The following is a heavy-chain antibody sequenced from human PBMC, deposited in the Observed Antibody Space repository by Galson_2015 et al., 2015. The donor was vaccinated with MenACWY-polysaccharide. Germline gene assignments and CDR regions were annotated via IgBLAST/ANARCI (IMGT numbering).Heavy chain of an antibody. V-gene: IGHV2-5*02. Sequence: PALVKPTQTLTLTCTFSGFSLTTSGVGVGWIRQPPGQALEWLALIFWDDDKRYSPSLKTRLTISRDTSKNQVVLTMTNMDPVDTGTYYCALRPNVNWYFKFWGRGTLVTVSS. CDR2: IFWDDDK. CDR1: GFSLTTSGVG. CDR3: ALRPNVNWYFKF. J-gene: IGHJ2*01.